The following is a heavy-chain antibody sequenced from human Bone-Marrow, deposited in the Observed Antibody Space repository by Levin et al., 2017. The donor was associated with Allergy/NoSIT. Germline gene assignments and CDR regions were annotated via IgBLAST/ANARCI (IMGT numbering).Heavy chain of an antibody. CDR3: AKTYDFGDYVPAY. V-gene: IGHV3-30*18. Sequence: PGESLKISCVASGFTFSSYGMHWVRQAPGKGLEWVAVMSFNGYTEDYADSVKGRFTISRDNSKNTLYLQMNGLRPEDTAVYYCAKTYDFGDYVPAYWGQGTLVTVSS. J-gene: IGHJ4*02. D-gene: IGHD4-17*01. CDR2: MSFNGYTE. CDR1: GFTFSSYG.